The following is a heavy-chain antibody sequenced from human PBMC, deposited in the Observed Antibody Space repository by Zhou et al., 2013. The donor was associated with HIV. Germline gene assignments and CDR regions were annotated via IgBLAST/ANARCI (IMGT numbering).Heavy chain of an antibody. J-gene: IGHJ5*02. D-gene: IGHD3-22*01. CDR3: ARAGHYYDSSGYLGWFDP. Sequence: QVQLQQWGAGLLKPSETLSLTCTVSGGSISSYYWSWIRQPPGKGLEWIGYIYTSGSTNYNPSLKSRVTISVDTSKNQFSLKLSSVTAADTAVYYCARAGHYYDSSGYLGWFDPWGQGTLVTVSS. V-gene: IGHV4-4*09. CDR2: IYTSGST. CDR1: GGSISSYY.